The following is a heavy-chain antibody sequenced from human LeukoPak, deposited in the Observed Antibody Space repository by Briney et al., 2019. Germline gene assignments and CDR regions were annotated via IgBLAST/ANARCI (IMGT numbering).Heavy chain of an antibody. CDR3: ATYYCSTKCRFDY. CDR2: IHVSGST. V-gene: IGHV4-4*07. J-gene: IGHJ4*02. CDR1: GGSMSSYY. D-gene: IGHD2-2*01. Sequence: SETLSLTCTVFGGSMSSYYWSWIRQPAGKGLEWIGRIHVSGSTNYNPSLKSRITTSVNTSKNQFSQKLSSVTAADTAMYYCATYYCSTKCRFDYWGQGTLVTVSS.